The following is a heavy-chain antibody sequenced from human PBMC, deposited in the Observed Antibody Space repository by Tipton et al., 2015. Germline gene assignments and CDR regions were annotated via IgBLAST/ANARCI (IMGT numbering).Heavy chain of an antibody. CDR1: GGSVSSANYY. CDR3: ARIRGRYVMDY. J-gene: IGHJ4*02. Sequence: TLSLTCSVSGGSVSSANYYWSWIRQPPGKGLEWMGYISYSGSTHYNLSLKSRVTISVDTSKNQFFLNLSSVTAADTAVYYCARIRGRYVMDYWGQGTLVTVSS. D-gene: IGHD3-16*01. V-gene: IGHV4-61*01. CDR2: ISYSGST.